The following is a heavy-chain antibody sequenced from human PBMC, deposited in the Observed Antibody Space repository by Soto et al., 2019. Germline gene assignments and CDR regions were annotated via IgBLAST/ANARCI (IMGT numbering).Heavy chain of an antibody. J-gene: IGHJ4*02. CDR3: AGEATMRGDDY. V-gene: IGHV1-8*01. CDR1: GYTFISYD. D-gene: IGHD2-2*01. CDR2: MNPNSCNT. Sequence: QVQLVQSGAEVKKPGASVKVSCKASGYTFISYDINWVRQATGQGLEWMGWMNPNSCNTVYAQKFQGRVTMTRNPTISTAYMELSSLRSEDTAVYYCAGEATMRGDDYLGQGTLVTVSS.